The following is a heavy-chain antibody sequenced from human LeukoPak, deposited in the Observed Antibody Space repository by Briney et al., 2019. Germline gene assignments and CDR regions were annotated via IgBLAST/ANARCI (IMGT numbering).Heavy chain of an antibody. CDR3: AREQSSKLLWFGELSDGSYYGMDV. CDR1: GGSISSGDYY. V-gene: IGHV4-30-4*01. CDR2: IYYSGST. J-gene: IGHJ6*02. D-gene: IGHD3-10*01. Sequence: PSETLSLTCTVSGGSISSGDYYWSWIRQPPGKGLEWIGYIYYSGSTYYNPSLKSRVTISVDTSKNQFSLKLSSVTAADTAVYYCAREQSSKLLWFGELSDGSYYGMDVWGQGTTVTVSS.